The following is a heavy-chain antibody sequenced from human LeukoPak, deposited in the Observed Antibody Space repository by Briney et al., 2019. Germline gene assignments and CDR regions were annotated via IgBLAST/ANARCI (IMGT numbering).Heavy chain of an antibody. Sequence: PGRSLRLSCAASGFTFDDYGMHWVRQAPGKGLEWVSGISWNSGSIGYADSVKGRFTISRDNAKNSLYLQMDSLRAEDTAVYYCVRDPDALDYWGQGTLVTVSS. J-gene: IGHJ4*02. CDR2: ISWNSGSI. CDR3: VRDPDALDY. CDR1: GFTFDDYG. V-gene: IGHV3-9*01.